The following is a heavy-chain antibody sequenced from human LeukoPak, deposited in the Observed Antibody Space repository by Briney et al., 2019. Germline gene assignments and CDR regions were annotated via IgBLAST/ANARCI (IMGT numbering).Heavy chain of an antibody. Sequence: SVNVSCKASGGTFSSYAISWVRQAPGQGLEWMGGIIPIFGTANYAQKFQGRVTITTDESTSTAYMELSSLRSEDTAVYYCAREAGGSYFNYFDYWGQGTLVTVSS. V-gene: IGHV1-69*05. J-gene: IGHJ4*02. D-gene: IGHD1-26*01. CDR1: GGTFSSYA. CDR3: AREAGGSYFNYFDY. CDR2: IIPIFGTA.